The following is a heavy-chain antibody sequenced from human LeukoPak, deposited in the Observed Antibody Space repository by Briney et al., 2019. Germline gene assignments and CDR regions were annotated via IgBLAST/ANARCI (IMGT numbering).Heavy chain of an antibody. CDR3: ARANFLYCSSTTCLFDY. CDR1: GYTFTDYY. D-gene: IGHD2-2*01. Sequence: GASVKVSCKASGYTFTDYYMHWVRQAPGQGFEWMGWNNPNDGDTNYAQKFQGRVTMTRDTSISTAHMEVSRLRSDDMAVYYCARANFLYCSSTTCLFDYWGQGTLVTVSS. CDR2: NNPNDGDT. J-gene: IGHJ4*02. V-gene: IGHV1-2*02.